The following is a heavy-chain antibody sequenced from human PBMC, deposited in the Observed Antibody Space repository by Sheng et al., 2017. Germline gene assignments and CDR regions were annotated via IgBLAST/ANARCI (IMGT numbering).Heavy chain of an antibody. V-gene: IGHV3-48*03. J-gene: IGHJ6*02. D-gene: IGHD5-18*01. CDR1: GFTFSTYE. Sequence: ESGGGWAQPGGSLRLSCVASGFTFSTYEMNWVRQAPGKGLEWVSYISSSGSTIYYADSVKGRFTISRDNAKKSLYLQMNSLRAEDTAVYYCARGGYTFGYYYFGMDVWGQGTTVTVSS. CDR2: ISSSGSTI. CDR3: ARGGYTFGYYYFGMDV.